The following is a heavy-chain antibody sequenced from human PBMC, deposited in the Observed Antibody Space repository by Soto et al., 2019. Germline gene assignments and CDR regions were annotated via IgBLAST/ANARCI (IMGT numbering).Heavy chain of an antibody. Sequence: PGGSLRLSCAASGFTFSSYEMNWVRQAPGKGLEWVSYISSSGSTIYYADSVKGRFTISRDNAKNSLYLQMNSLRAEDTAVYYCARDLKEITIFGVVRQYYYYYYGMDVWGQGTTVTVSS. V-gene: IGHV3-48*03. CDR2: ISSSGSTI. J-gene: IGHJ6*02. D-gene: IGHD3-3*01. CDR1: GFTFSSYE. CDR3: ARDLKEITIFGVVRQYYYYYYGMDV.